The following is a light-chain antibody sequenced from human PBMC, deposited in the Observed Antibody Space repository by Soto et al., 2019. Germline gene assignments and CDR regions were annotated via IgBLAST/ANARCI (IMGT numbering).Light chain of an antibody. CDR3: QQLESYPST. CDR2: AAS. J-gene: IGKJ4*01. V-gene: IGKV1-9*01. Sequence: IPLTQSPASLSASVGDRVTITCRASQCVNTFLAWYQQKPGKAPKLLIYAASTLQSGVPSRFSGSGSGTDFTLTISSLKPEDFATYYCQQLESYPSTFGGGTKVDIK. CDR1: QCVNTF.